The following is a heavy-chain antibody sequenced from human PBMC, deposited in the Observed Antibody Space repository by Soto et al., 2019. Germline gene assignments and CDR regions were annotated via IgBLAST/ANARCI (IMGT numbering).Heavy chain of an antibody. J-gene: IGHJ5*02. CDR1: GGSISSSSYY. CDR3: ARRSEVYYDILTGYYAGWFDP. CDR2: IYYSGST. Sequence: QLQLQESGPGLVKPSETLSLTCTVSGGSISSSSYYWGWIRQPPGKGLEWIGSIYYSGSTYYNPSLKSRVTISVDTSKNQFSLKLSSVTAADTAVYYCARRSEVYYDILTGYYAGWFDPWGQGTLVTVSS. D-gene: IGHD3-9*01. V-gene: IGHV4-39*01.